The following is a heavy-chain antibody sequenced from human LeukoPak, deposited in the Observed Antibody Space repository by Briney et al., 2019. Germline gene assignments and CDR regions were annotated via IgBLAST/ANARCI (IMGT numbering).Heavy chain of an antibody. J-gene: IGHJ3*02. CDR2: TRNKANSYTT. CDR3: ARDYADAYDI. D-gene: IGHD2-2*01. Sequence: GGSLRLSCAASGFSFSDHYMGWVRQAPGKGLEWVGRTRNKANSYTTEYAASVKGRITISRDDSTKSLYLQMNSLKSEDTAVYYCARDYADAYDIWGQGTMVTVSS. CDR1: GFSFSDHY. V-gene: IGHV3-72*01.